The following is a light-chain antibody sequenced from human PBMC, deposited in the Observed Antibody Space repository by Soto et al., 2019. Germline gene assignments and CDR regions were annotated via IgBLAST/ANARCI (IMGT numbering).Light chain of an antibody. Sequence: DIQFTQAPSFLSASVGDRVTITCRASQGISSCLAWYQQIPGKAPKLLIYAASTLQSGVPSRFSGSGSGTEFTLTISSLQPEDFATYYCQQLNSYPPFFGPGTKVDIK. CDR1: QGISSC. V-gene: IGKV1-9*01. J-gene: IGKJ3*01. CDR2: AAS. CDR3: QQLNSYPPF.